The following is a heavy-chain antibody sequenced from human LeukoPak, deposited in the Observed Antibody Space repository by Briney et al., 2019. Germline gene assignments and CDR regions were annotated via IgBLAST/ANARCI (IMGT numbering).Heavy chain of an antibody. J-gene: IGHJ5*02. Sequence: SETLSLTCTVSGGSISSYYWSWIRQPPGKGLEWIGYIYYSGSTYYNPSLKSRVTISVDTSKNQFSLKLSSVTAADTAVYYCARVGSSWRNWFDPWGQGTLVTVSS. CDR2: IYYSGST. CDR1: GGSISSYY. V-gene: IGHV4-59*01. CDR3: ARVGSSWRNWFDP. D-gene: IGHD6-13*01.